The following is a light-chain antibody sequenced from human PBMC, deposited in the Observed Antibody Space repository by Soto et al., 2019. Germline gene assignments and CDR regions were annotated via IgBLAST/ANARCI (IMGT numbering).Light chain of an antibody. CDR2: INNDGSH. Sequence: QLVLTQSPSASASLGASVKLTCTLSSGHSDYAIAWHQQQPEKGPRYLMRINNDGSHTKGDGIPDRFSGSRSGAERHLIISSLQSEDDAHYYCQSSYTGFPVFGGGTKLTVL. V-gene: IGLV4-69*01. CDR3: QSSYTGFPV. CDR1: SGHSDYA. J-gene: IGLJ2*01.